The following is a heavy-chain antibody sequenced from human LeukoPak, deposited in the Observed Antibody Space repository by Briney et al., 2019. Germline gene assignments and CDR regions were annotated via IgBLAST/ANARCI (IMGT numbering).Heavy chain of an antibody. CDR3: KRVFAGDEYSSSGY. D-gene: IGHD6-13*01. V-gene: IGHV3-74*01. CDR1: GFTFSRYY. CDR2: INSDGSGT. J-gene: IGHJ4*02. Sequence: PGGSLRHSCAASGFTFSRYYMHWVRQAPGKGLVWVSRINSDGSGTNYADSVKGRFTVSSDKPKNTLYLQINSLRVEDTAMYYGKRVFAGDEYSSSGYWGQGTLVTVSS.